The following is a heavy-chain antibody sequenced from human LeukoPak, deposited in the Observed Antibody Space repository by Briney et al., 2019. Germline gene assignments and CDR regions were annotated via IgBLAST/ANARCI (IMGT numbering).Heavy chain of an antibody. CDR2: TFYSGTT. V-gene: IGHV4-59*01. D-gene: IGHD3-10*01. J-gene: IGHJ3*02. CDR1: GGSMRTYS. Sequence: PSETLSLTCSVSGGSMRTYSWSWIRQAPEKRLEWIGYTFYSGTTDYNPSLKSRVSISVDSSKNQFSLRLSSVTAADTALYYCARNSERFGDPDAFDIWGRGTMVTVSS. CDR3: ARNSERFGDPDAFDI.